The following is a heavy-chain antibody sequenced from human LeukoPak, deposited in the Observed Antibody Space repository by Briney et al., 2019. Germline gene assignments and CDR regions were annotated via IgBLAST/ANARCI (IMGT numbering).Heavy chain of an antibody. J-gene: IGHJ4*02. D-gene: IGHD5-18*01. Sequence: GASVKVSCKASGYTFTSYYMHWVRQAPGQGLEWVGIINPSGGSTSYAQKFQGRVTMTRDMSTSTVYMELSSLRAEDTAVYYCAKEGYSYGYSFDYWGQGTLVTVSS. CDR1: GYTFTSYY. CDR3: AKEGYSYGYSFDY. CDR2: INPSGGST. V-gene: IGHV1-46*01.